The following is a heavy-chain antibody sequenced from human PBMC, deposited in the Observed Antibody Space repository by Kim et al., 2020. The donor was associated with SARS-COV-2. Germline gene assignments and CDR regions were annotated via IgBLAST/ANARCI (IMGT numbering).Heavy chain of an antibody. CDR3: ARGRFYFSSTSCQPTNYYYYGMDV. Sequence: SETLSLTCTVSGGSVSSGSYYWSWIRQPPGKGLEWIGYFYYSGSTNYNPSLKSRVTISVDTSKNQFSLKLSSVTAADTAVYYCARGRFYFSSTSCQPTNYYYYGMDVWGQGTTVTVSS. J-gene: IGHJ6*02. CDR1: GGSVSSGSYY. CDR2: FYYSGST. D-gene: IGHD2-2*01. V-gene: IGHV4-61*01.